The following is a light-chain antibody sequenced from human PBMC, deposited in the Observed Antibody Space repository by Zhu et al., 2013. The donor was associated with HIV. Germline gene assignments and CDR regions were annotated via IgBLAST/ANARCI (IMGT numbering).Light chain of an antibody. CDR2: EVF. V-gene: IGLV2-14*01. Sequence: QSALTQPASVSGSPGQSITISCTGTNNDIGRYNYVSWYQQHPGKAPKLVIFEVFVRPSGVSPRFSGSKSGNTASLTISGLQDDDEAEYYCNSHRSGTTLVLFGGGTKVTVL. CDR1: NNDIGRYNY. J-gene: IGLJ2*01. CDR3: NSHRSGTTLVL.